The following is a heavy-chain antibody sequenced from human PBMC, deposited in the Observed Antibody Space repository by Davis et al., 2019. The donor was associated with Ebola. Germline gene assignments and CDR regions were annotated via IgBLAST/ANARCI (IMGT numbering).Heavy chain of an antibody. D-gene: IGHD6-25*01. CDR1: GGNFISDG. Sequence: SVKVSCKASGGNFISDGMSWVRQAPGEGLEWLGGIVPLLGPPHYAQKFQDRVTITADRSTNTVYMEISSLRSEDTAMYYCARGGGTQLVLAAAWFDPWGQGTLVTVSS. CDR2: IVPLLGPP. J-gene: IGHJ5*02. V-gene: IGHV1-69*10. CDR3: ARGGGTQLVLAAAWFDP.